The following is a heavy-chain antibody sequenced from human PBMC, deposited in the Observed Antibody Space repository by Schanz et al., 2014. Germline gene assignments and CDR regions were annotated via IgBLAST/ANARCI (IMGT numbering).Heavy chain of an antibody. V-gene: IGHV1-18*01. J-gene: IGHJ3*02. CDR3: ARVHIATDHYISPGAFDI. D-gene: IGHD2-2*02. Sequence: QLMQSGSEVRKPGASVKVSCKASGYIFGSHGMTWVRQAPGQGPELMGWINAHTGNTQYAQKFQGRVNMTRDTVTTTVHLELTRLRTDDTAIYYCARVHIATDHYISPGAFDIWGQGTRVTVSS. CDR1: GYIFGSHG. CDR2: INAHTGNT.